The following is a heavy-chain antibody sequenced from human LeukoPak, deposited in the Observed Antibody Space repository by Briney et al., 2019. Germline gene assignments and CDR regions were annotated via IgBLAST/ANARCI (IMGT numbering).Heavy chain of an antibody. V-gene: IGHV3-30-3*01. D-gene: IGHD3-22*01. CDR3: ARDRRDKDSSGYYYIYY. J-gene: IGHJ4*02. CDR1: GFTFSSYA. Sequence: GRSLRLSCAASGFTFSSYAMHWVRQAPGKGLEWVAVISYDGSNKYYADSVKGLLTISRDNSKNTLYLQMNSLRAEDTAVYYCARDRRDKDSSGYYYIYYWGQGTLVTVSS. CDR2: ISYDGSNK.